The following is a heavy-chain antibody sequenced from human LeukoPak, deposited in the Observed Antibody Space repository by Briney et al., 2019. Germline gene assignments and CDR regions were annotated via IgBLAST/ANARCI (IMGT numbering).Heavy chain of an antibody. Sequence: GESLKISCKGSGYSFTSYWIGWVRQMPGKGLEWMGIIYPGDSDTRYSPSFQGQVTISADKSISTAYLQWSSLKASNTAVYYCARRSYDFWSGYYNYFDYWGQGTLVTVSS. J-gene: IGHJ4*02. CDR2: IYPGDSDT. CDR3: ARRSYDFWSGYYNYFDY. V-gene: IGHV5-51*01. CDR1: GYSFTSYW. D-gene: IGHD3-3*01.